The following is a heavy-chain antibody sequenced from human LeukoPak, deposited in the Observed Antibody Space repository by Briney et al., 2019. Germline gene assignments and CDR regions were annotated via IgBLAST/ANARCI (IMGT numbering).Heavy chain of an antibody. CDR1: GFTFDDYG. Sequence: GGSLRLSCAASGFTFDDYGMSWVRQAPGKGLEWVSGINWNGGSTGYADSVKGRFTISRDNAKNSLYLQMNSLRAEDTAVYYCTRGAGTGWRFDSWGQGTLLTVSS. V-gene: IGHV3-20*04. J-gene: IGHJ4*02. CDR3: TRGAGTGWRFDS. CDR2: INWNGGST. D-gene: IGHD6-19*01.